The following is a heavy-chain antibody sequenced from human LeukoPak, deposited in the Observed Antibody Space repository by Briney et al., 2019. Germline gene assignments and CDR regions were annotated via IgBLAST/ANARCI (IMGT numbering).Heavy chain of an antibody. CDR3: ARRDIAARPNWFDP. J-gene: IGHJ5*02. CDR2: IYYSGST. CDR1: GGSISSSRYY. V-gene: IGHV4-39*01. D-gene: IGHD6-6*01. Sequence: PSETLSLTCTVSGGSISSSRYYWGWIRQPPGKGLEWIGNIYYSGSTYYNPSLKSRVTISLDTSKSQFSLKLSSVTAADTAVYYCARRDIAARPNWFDPWGQGTLVTVSS.